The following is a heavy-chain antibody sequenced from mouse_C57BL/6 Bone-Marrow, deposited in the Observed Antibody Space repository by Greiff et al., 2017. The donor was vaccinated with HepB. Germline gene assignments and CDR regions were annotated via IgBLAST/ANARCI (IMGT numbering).Heavy chain of an antibody. CDR1: GYTLTSYW. CDR3: ARSMWYFDV. V-gene: IGHV1-61*01. J-gene: IGHJ1*03. Sequence: QVQLQQPGAELVRPGSSVKLSCKASGYTLTSYWMDWVKQRPGQGLEWIGNIYPSDSETHYNQKFKDKATLTVDKSSSTAYMQFSSLTSEDSAVYYCARSMWYFDVWGTGTTVTVSS. CDR2: IYPSDSET.